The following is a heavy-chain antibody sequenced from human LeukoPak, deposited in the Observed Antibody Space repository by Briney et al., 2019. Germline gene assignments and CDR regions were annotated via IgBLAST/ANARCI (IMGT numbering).Heavy chain of an antibody. V-gene: IGHV1-2*06. CDR3: ARGGYDFVYYYYGMDV. CDR1: GYTFTIYY. J-gene: IGHJ6*02. D-gene: IGHD3-3*01. CDR2: INPNSGGT. Sequence: ASVKVSCKASGYTFTIYYMHWVRQAPGQGLEWMGRINPNSGGTNYAQEFQGRVTMTRDTSISTAYMELSRLRSDDTAVYYCARGGYDFVYYYYGMDVWGQGTTVTVSS.